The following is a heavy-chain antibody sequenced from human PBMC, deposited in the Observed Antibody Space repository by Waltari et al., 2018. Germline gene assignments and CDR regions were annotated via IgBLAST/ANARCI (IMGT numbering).Heavy chain of an antibody. D-gene: IGHD2-21*01. CDR3: AKAGAIVVVIATYFDY. J-gene: IGHJ4*02. CDR2: ISGSGGST. CDR1: GFTFSSYA. Sequence: EVQLLESGGGLVQPGGSLRLSCAASGFTFSSYAMSWVRQAPGKGLEWVSAISGSGGSTYYAASVKGRFTISRDNSKNTLYLQMNRLRAEDTAVYYCAKAGAIVVVIATYFDYWGQGTLVTVSS. V-gene: IGHV3-23*01.